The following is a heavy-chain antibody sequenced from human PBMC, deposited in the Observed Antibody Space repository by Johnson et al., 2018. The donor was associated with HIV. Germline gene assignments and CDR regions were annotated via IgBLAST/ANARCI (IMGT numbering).Heavy chain of an antibody. D-gene: IGHD1-26*01. V-gene: IGHV3-7*05. J-gene: IGHJ3*02. CDR3: AKGMGELLRIDAFDI. Sequence: VQLVESGGGLVQPGGSLRLSCAASGFTFSAYWMTWVRQAPGKGLEWVASIRQEGSEKYYVDSVKGRFTISRDNAKNSLYLQVNSLRAEDTAVYYCAKGMGELLRIDAFDIWGQGTMVTVSS. CDR1: GFTFSAYW. CDR2: IRQEGSEK.